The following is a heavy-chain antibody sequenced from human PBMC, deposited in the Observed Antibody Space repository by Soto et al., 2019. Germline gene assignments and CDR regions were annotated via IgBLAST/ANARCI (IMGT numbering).Heavy chain of an antibody. V-gene: IGHV3-7*05. J-gene: IGHJ3*02. Sequence: GGSLRLSCAASGFSFGSSWMTWVRQAPRKGLEWVANIKKDGSKINYLDSVRGRFTVSRDNAKNSLYLEMNSLRAEDTALYYCARDVSPGSSSLYLDAFDIWGQGTMVTVSS. CDR1: GFSFGSSW. D-gene: IGHD6-13*01. CDR2: IKKDGSKI. CDR3: ARDVSPGSSSLYLDAFDI.